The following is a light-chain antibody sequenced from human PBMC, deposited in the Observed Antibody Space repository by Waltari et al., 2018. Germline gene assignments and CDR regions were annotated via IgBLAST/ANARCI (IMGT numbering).Light chain of an antibody. V-gene: IGKV3-20*01. CDR1: QSVSKY. CDR3: QNHERLPAT. J-gene: IGKJ1*01. CDR2: AAS. Sequence: EVVLTQSPGTLSLSPGERATLSCRASQSVSKYLAWYQQRPGQAPRLLIYAASTRATGVPDRFNGSGFGTDFSHTISRLEPENFAVYYCQNHERLPATFGQGTKVEIK.